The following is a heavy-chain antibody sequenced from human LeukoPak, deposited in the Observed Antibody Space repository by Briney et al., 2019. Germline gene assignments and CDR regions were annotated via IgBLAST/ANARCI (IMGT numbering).Heavy chain of an antibody. J-gene: IGHJ4*02. CDR2: IYYSGST. Sequence: SETLSLTCTGSGGSISSYYWSWIRQPPGKGLEWIGYIYYSGSTNYNPSLKSRVTISVDTSKNQFSLKLSSVTAADTAVYYCARHGSGSWPIDYWGQGTLVTVSS. D-gene: IGHD6-13*01. V-gene: IGHV4-59*08. CDR1: GGSISSYY. CDR3: ARHGSGSWPIDY.